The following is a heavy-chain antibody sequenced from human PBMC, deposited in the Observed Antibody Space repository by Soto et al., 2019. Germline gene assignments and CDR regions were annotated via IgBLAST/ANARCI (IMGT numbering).Heavy chain of an antibody. J-gene: IGHJ4*02. V-gene: IGHV4-34*01. CDR3: ARDTITGLFDY. D-gene: IGHD2-8*02. CDR2: INHSGST. CDR1: GGSFSGYY. Sequence: QVQLQQWGAGLLKPSETLSLTCAVYGGSFSGYYWTWIRQPPGTGLEWIGEINHSGSTNYNPSLKSRVTISVDTSKNQFSLKLTSVTAADTAVYYCARDTITGLFDYWGQGPLVTVSS.